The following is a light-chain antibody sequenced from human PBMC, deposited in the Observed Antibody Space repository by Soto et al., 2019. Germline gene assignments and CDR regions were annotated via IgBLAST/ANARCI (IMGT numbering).Light chain of an antibody. Sequence: QSVLTQPASVSGSPGQSITISCTGTSSDVGDYNYVSWYQQHPGKAPKLMIYDVSNRPSGVSNRFSGSKSGNTASLTISGLQAEDEAEYYCSSYTSSTTLFGGGTKLTVL. CDR2: DVS. J-gene: IGLJ2*01. V-gene: IGLV2-14*01. CDR3: SSYTSSTTL. CDR1: SSDVGDYNY.